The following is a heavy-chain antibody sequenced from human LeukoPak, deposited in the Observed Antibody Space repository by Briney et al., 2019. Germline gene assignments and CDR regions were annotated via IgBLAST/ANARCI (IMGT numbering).Heavy chain of an antibody. CDR1: GFTFSTYW. D-gene: IGHD4-17*01. CDR2: INNDGSST. V-gene: IGHV3-74*01. CDR3: ASGDYGDYVPFDY. Sequence: GGSLRLSCAASGFTFSTYWMHWVRQAPGKGLVWVSRINNDGSSTSYADSVKGRFTISRDNAKNTLYLQMNSLRAEDTAVYYCASGDYGDYVPFDYWGQGTPVTVSS. J-gene: IGHJ4*02.